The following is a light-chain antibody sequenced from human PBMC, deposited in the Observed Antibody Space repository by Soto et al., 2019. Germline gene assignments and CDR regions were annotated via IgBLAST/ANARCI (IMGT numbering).Light chain of an antibody. CDR3: QKYNSVPIT. Sequence: DIQMTQSPSSLSASVGDRVTITCRASQGISNNLAWYQQKPGKVPKLLIYATSTLQSGVPSRFSGSGSGTDFTLTISSLQPEDVATYYCQKYNSVPITFGQGTRLEIK. CDR1: QGISNN. CDR2: ATS. V-gene: IGKV1-27*01. J-gene: IGKJ5*01.